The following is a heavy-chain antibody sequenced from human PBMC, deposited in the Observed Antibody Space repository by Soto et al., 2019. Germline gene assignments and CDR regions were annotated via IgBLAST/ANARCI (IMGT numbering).Heavy chain of an antibody. V-gene: IGHV1-18*01. CDR1: GYTFTSYG. J-gene: IGHJ6*02. Sequence: ASVKVSCKASGYTFTSYGISWVRQAPGQGLEWMGWISAYNGNTNYAQKLQGRVTMTTDTSTSTAYMELRSLRSDDTAVYYCARDYQYCSGGSCYPGLGRYYYYGMDVWGQGTTVTVSS. CDR3: ARDYQYCSGGSCYPGLGRYYYYGMDV. D-gene: IGHD2-15*01. CDR2: ISAYNGNT.